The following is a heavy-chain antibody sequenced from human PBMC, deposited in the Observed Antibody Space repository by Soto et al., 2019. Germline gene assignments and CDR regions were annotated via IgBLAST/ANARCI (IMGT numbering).Heavy chain of an antibody. D-gene: IGHD5-12*01. CDR3: AKMGGYSGYDDAFDI. V-gene: IGHV3-30*18. CDR2: ISYDGSNK. CDR1: GFTFSSYG. J-gene: IGHJ3*02. Sequence: RRLSCAASGFTFSSYGMHWVRQAPGKGLEWVAVISYDGSNKYYADSVKGRFTISRDNSKNTLYLQMNSLRAEDTAVYYCAKMGGYSGYDDAFDIWGQGTMVTVSS.